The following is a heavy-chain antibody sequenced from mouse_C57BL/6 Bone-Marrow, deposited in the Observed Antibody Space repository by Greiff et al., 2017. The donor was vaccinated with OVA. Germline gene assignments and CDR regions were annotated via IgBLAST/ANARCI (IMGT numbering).Heavy chain of an antibody. CDR2: IRNKANGYTT. D-gene: IGHD1-1*01. Sequence: EVQRVESGGGLVQPGGSLSLSCAASGFTFTDYYMSWVRQPPGKALEWLGFIRNKANGYTTEYSASVKGRFTISRDNSQSILYLQMHALRAEDSAAYYCARWGTTVVAPFAYWGQGTLVTVSA. CDR1: GFTFTDYY. CDR3: ARWGTTVVAPFAY. V-gene: IGHV7-3*01. J-gene: IGHJ3*01.